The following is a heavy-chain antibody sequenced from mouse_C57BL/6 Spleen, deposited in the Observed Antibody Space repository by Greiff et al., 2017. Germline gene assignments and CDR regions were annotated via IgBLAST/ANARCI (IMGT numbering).Heavy chain of an antibody. CDR2: FYPGSGSI. Sequence: QVQLQQSGAELVKPGASVKLSCKASGSTFTEYTIHWVKQRSGQGLEWIGWFYPGSGSIKYNEKFKDKATLTADKSSSTVYMELRRLTSEDSAVYFCARHEGYDDYGGGYSIDYRGQGTSVTVSS. D-gene: IGHD1-2*01. J-gene: IGHJ4*01. V-gene: IGHV1-62-2*01. CDR3: ARHEGYDDYGGGYSIDY. CDR1: GSTFTEYT.